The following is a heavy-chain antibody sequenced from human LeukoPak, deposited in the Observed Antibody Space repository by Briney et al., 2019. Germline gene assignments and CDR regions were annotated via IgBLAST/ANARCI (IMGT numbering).Heavy chain of an antibody. CDR3: AKSGSTSWYLDY. Sequence: GGSLRLSCAASGFTFSVYAMSWVRQAPGKGLEWVSAISGSGDNNDNTHYADSVKGQFTISRDNSKNTLYLQMSSLRAEDAAVYYCAKSGSTSWYLDYWGQGTLVTVSS. CDR1: GFTFSVYA. D-gene: IGHD6-13*01. CDR2: ISGSGDNNDNT. V-gene: IGHV3-23*01. J-gene: IGHJ4*02.